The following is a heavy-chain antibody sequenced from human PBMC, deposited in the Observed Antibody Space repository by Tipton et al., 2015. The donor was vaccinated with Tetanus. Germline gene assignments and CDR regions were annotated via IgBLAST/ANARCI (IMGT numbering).Heavy chain of an antibody. CDR3: AKSDRVTRTSWYFHD. J-gene: IGHJ4*02. D-gene: IGHD2-2*01. CDR2: LDYSGNT. Sequence: TLSLTCTVSGGSISSSYYYWGWIRQPPGKGLEWIGSLDYSGNTYYNSSLMSRVTISVDTSKNQFSLRLNSVTAVDTAVYYCAKSDRVTRTSWYFHDGGQGTLVTVSS. CDR1: GGSISSSYYY. V-gene: IGHV4-39*01.